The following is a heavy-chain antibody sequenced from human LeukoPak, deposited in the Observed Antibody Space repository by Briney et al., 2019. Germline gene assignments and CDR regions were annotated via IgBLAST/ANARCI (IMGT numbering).Heavy chain of an antibody. CDR3: ARGGSSWYRYFDY. Sequence: GGSLRLSCAASGFTFSSYWMHWVRQAPGKGLVWVSRINSDGSSTSYADSVKGRFTISRDNAKNTLYLQMNSLRAEDTAVYYCARGGSSWYRYFDYWGQGTLVTVSS. V-gene: IGHV3-74*01. D-gene: IGHD6-13*01. CDR2: INSDGSST. CDR1: GFTFSSYW. J-gene: IGHJ4*02.